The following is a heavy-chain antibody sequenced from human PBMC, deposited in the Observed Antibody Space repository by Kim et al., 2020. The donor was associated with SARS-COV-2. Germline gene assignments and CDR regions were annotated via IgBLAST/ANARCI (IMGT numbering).Heavy chain of an antibody. CDR1: GFTFSSYA. D-gene: IGHD3-10*01. V-gene: IGHV3-30*04. Sequence: GGSLRLSCAASGFTFSSYAMHWVRQAPGKGLEWVAVISYDGSNKYYADSVKGRFTISRDNSKNTLYLQMNSLRAEDTAVYYCARDRWFGELFQFDYWGQGTLVTVSS. J-gene: IGHJ4*02. CDR3: ARDRWFGELFQFDY. CDR2: ISYDGSNK.